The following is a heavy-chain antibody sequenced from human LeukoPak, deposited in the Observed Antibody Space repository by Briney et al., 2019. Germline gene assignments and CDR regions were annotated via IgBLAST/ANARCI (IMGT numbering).Heavy chain of an antibody. D-gene: IGHD1-26*01. J-gene: IGHJ4*02. CDR1: GFTFSSYA. CDR2: ISYDGSNK. CDR3: ARDYRSTFDY. V-gene: IGHV3-30-3*01. Sequence: GESLRLSCAASGFTFSSYAMHWVRQAPGKGLEWVAVISYDGSNKYYADSVKGRFTISRDNAKNSLYLQMNSLRAEDTAVYYCARDYRSTFDYWGQGTLVTVSS.